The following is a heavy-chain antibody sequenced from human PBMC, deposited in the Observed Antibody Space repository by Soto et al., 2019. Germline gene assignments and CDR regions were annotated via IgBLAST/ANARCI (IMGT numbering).Heavy chain of an antibody. J-gene: IGHJ4*02. CDR1: GGSIRNYY. V-gene: IGHV4-4*07. CDR2: IDTSGST. CDR3: ARGGQDFWSGPFDY. Sequence: PSDTQSLTCTFSGGSIRNYYCNWIRQPAGKGLEWIGRIDTSGSTNYNPSLKSRVTMSVDTSKQEFSLKLSSVTAADTALYYCARGGQDFWSGPFDYWGRGALVTVSS. D-gene: IGHD3-3*01.